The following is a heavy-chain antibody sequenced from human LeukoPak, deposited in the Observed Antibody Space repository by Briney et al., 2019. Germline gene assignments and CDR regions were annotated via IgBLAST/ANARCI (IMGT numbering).Heavy chain of an antibody. CDR3: ATRGWYYDILTGYDPVDY. CDR1: GGSISSSSYY. V-gene: IGHV4-39*07. CDR2: IYYSGST. J-gene: IGHJ4*02. D-gene: IGHD3-9*01. Sequence: PSETLSLTCTVSGGSISSSSYYWGWFRQPPGKGLEWIGNIYYSGSTYYNPSLKSRVTISVDTSKNQFSLKLSSVTAADTAVYYCATRGWYYDILTGYDPVDYWGQGTLVTVSS.